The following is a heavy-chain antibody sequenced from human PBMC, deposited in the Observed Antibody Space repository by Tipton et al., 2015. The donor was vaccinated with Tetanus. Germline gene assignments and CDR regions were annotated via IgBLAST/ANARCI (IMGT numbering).Heavy chain of an antibody. CDR1: GGSFSSYY. Sequence: GLVKPSETLSLTCGVYGGSFSSYYWSWIRQPAGKGLEWIGHISNGNPDYSPSLKSRVTLSVDTSNNEFSLKLRSVTAADTGVYYCARGITDGYNRRFDYWGQGTLVAVSP. CDR2: ISNGNP. J-gene: IGHJ4*02. V-gene: IGHV4-4*07. CDR3: ARGITDGYNRRFDY. D-gene: IGHD5-24*01.